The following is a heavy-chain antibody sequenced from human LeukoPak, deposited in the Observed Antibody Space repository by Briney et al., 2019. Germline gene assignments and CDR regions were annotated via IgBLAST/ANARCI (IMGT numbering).Heavy chain of an antibody. CDR3: AKCRWDSWPLLGDY. CDR2: VTGSVGTT. CDR1: GFAFSGYP. J-gene: IGHJ4*02. D-gene: IGHD6-13*01. V-gene: IGHV3-23*01. Sequence: GGSLRLSCAASGFAFSGYPMSWVRQAPGKGLEWVSAVTGSVGTTYYADSVKGRFTISRDNSKNTLYLQMNSLRAEDTAVYYCAKCRWDSWPLLGDYWGQGTLVTVLS.